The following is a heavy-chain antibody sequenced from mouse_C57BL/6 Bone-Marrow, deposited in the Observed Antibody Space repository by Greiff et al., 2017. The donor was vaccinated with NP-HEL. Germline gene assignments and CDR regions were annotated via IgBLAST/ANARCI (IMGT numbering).Heavy chain of an antibody. J-gene: IGHJ3*01. CDR2: IYPGSGNT. V-gene: IGHV1-66*01. CDR3: ASYSNYEVFFAY. Sequence: VQLQQSGPELVKPGASVKISCKASGYSFTSYYIHWVKQRPGQGLEWIGWIYPGSGNTKYNEKFKGKATLTADTSSSTAYMQLSSLTSEDSAVYYCASYSNYEVFFAYWGQGTLVTVSA. D-gene: IGHD2-5*01. CDR1: GYSFTSYY.